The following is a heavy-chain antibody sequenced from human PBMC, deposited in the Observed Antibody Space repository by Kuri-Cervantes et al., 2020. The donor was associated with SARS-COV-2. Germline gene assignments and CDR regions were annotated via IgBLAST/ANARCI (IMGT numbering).Heavy chain of an antibody. CDR1: GFSLSTSGVG. V-gene: IGHV2-5*01. CDR3: AHWGRSDYYYYMDV. J-gene: IGHJ6*03. D-gene: IGHD7-27*01. CDR2: IYWNDDK. Sequence: SGPTLVKPTQTLTLTCNFSGFSLSTSGVGVGWIRQPPGKALEWLALIYWNDDKRYSPSLKSRLTITKDTSKNQVVLTMTNMDPVDTATYYCAHWGRSDYYYYMDVWGKGTTVTVSS.